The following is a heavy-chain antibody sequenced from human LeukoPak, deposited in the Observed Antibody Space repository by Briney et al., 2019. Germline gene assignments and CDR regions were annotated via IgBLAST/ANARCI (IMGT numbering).Heavy chain of an antibody. Sequence: PGGSLRLSCAASGFTFSTYAMSWVRQAPGKGLEWVSSVSGSGGNTHYADSVKGRFTISRDNSKNTLYLQMSSLRAEDTAVYYCTKRPFSGYFDYWGQGTLVTVSS. J-gene: IGHJ4*02. D-gene: IGHD6-25*01. CDR1: GFTFSTYA. V-gene: IGHV3-23*01. CDR3: TKRPFSGYFDY. CDR2: VSGSGGNT.